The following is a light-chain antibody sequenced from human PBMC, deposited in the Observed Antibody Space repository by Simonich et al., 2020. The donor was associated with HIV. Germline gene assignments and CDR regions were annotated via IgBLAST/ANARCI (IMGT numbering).Light chain of an antibody. Sequence: IVMTQSPATLSVSPGERATLSCRASQSVSRKLAWYQQRLGQAPRLLIYGASTRATGIPARFSGSGSGSEFTLTISSLQSEDFAVYYCQQYNNWPPLTFGGGTKVEMK. CDR2: GAS. V-gene: IGKV3-15*01. J-gene: IGKJ4*01. CDR3: QQYNNWPPLT. CDR1: QSVSRK.